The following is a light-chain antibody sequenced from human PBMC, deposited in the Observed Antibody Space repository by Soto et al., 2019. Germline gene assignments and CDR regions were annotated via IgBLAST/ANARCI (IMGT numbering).Light chain of an antibody. J-gene: IGLJ2*01. Sequence: QAVVTQESSLTVSPGETVTLTCASSTGAVTSAYYPSWFQQKPGQAPRALIYSTDNKDSCTPARFSGSILGDKAALTVSGVQPEDEADYYCLLSCGGSQVFGGGTKVTVL. CDR2: STD. CDR3: LLSCGGSQV. CDR1: TGAVTSAYY. V-gene: IGLV7-43*01.